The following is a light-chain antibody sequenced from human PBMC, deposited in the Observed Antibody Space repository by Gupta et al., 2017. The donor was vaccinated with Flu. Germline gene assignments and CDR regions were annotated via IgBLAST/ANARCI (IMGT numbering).Light chain of an antibody. CDR3: ASWDDSLGASV. CDR2: STD. J-gene: IGLJ3*02. CDR1: SSNIGRND. V-gene: IGLV1-47*01. Sequence: QSVLTQPPSASGTPGQRVAIPCSGDSSNIGRNDVYWYQQLPGTAPNLLSTSTDQRPSGVPERLPASRSGTAASLAISGLRSDDEASYYCASWDDSLGASVFGGGTKLTVL.